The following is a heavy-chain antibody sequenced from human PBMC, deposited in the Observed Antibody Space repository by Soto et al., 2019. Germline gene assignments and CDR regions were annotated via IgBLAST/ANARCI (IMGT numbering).Heavy chain of an antibody. J-gene: IGHJ4*02. CDR2: IYYSGST. Sequence: SETLSLTCTVSGGSISSFSYYWSWIRQPPGKGLEWIGYIYYSGSTNYNPSLKSRVTISVDTSKNQLSLKLSSVTAADTAVYYCARRYGYYFDYWGQGTLVTVSS. D-gene: IGHD3-9*01. CDR1: GGSISSFSYY. V-gene: IGHV4-61*01. CDR3: ARRYGYYFDY.